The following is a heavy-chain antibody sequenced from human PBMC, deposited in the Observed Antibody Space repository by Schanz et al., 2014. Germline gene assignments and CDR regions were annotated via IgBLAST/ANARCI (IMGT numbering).Heavy chain of an antibody. D-gene: IGHD3-10*01. J-gene: IGHJ3*02. Sequence: EVQLLESGGGLVQPGGSLRLSCAASGFTFSSYAMSWVRQAPGKGLEWVSAISGSGGSTYYADSVKGRFTISRDNSKNTLDLQMNSLRAEDTAVYYCAKGRFGELSAFDIWGHGTMVTVSS. CDR1: GFTFSSYA. V-gene: IGHV3-23*01. CDR3: AKGRFGELSAFDI. CDR2: ISGSGGST.